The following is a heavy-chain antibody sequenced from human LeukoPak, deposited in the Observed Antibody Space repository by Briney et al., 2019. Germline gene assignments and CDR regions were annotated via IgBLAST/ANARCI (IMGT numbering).Heavy chain of an antibody. CDR1: GDSIIGYY. Sequence: SETLSLTCTVSGDSIIGYYWSWIRQPPGKGLEWIGYIHYSGSTNYNPSLQSRVTISVDTSRSHFSLKLSSATAADTAVYYCARGERLGPDFWGQGTLVTVSS. V-gene: IGHV4-59*01. CDR2: IHYSGST. D-gene: IGHD1-1*01. CDR3: ARGERLGPDF. J-gene: IGHJ4*02.